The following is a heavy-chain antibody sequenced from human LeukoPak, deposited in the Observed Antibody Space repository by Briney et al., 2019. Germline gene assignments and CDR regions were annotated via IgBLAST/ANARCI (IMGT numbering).Heavy chain of an antibody. Sequence: PSETLSLTCTVSSCSISSYYWSWIRQPPGKGLEWIGYIYYSGSTNYNPSLKSRVTISVDTSKNQFSLKLSSVTAADTAVYYCARGYYGSGLNWFDPWGQGTLVTVSS. V-gene: IGHV4-59*01. D-gene: IGHD3-10*01. CDR3: ARGYYGSGLNWFDP. J-gene: IGHJ5*02. CDR1: SCSISSYY. CDR2: IYYSGST.